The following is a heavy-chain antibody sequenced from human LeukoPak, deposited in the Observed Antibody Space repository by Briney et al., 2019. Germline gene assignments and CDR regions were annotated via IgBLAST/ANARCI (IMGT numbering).Heavy chain of an antibody. D-gene: IGHD3-22*01. Sequence: PSETLSLTCSVSGGSISSYYWTWIRQPPGKGLEWIGHIYYSGSTNYNPSLKSRVTISVDTSKKQFFLKLSSVTAADTAVYYCARAPYDSGGYYDYYFDYWGQGTLVTVSS. CDR3: ARAPYDSGGYYDYYFDY. V-gene: IGHV4-59*08. CDR1: GGSISSYY. J-gene: IGHJ4*02. CDR2: IYYSGST.